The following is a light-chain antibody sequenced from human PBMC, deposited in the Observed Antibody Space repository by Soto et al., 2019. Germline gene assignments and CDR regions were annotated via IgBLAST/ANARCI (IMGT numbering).Light chain of an antibody. Sequence: QSVLANPAAVSGTPGQPITSSCTATSGDVGAYDSVSWYQQHPHKAPQLIIYKGTQRPSRVSNRFTGSTSGNAASLSISGLQADDEADFFCCSSAPESTYVCGTGTKVTVL. J-gene: IGLJ1*01. CDR2: KGT. CDR1: SGDVGAYDS. CDR3: CSSAPESTYV. V-gene: IGLV2-23*01.